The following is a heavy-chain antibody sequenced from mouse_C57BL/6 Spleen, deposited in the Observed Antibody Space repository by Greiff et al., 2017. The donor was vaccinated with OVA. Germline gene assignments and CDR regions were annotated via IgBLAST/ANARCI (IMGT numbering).Heavy chain of an antibody. V-gene: IGHV1-55*01. CDR1: GYTFTSYW. CDR3: ERAIYYDYDTPFAY. D-gene: IGHD2-4*01. J-gene: IGHJ3*01. Sequence: QVQLQQPGAELVKPGASVKMSCKASGYTFTSYWITWVKQRPGQGLEWIGDIYPGSGSTNYNEKFKSKATLTVDTSSSTAYMQLSSLTSEASAVYYSERAIYYDYDTPFAYWGQGTLVTVSA. CDR2: IYPGSGST.